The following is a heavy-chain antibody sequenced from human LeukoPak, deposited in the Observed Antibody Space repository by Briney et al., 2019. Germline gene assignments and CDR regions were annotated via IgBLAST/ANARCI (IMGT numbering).Heavy chain of an antibody. CDR1: GFTFSRYW. CDR2: IKQDGSEK. D-gene: IGHD3-22*01. J-gene: IGHJ6*02. CDR3: ARDSTGSYYYGMDV. Sequence: PGGPLRLSCAASGFTFSRYWMSWVRQAPGKGLEWVANIKQDGSEKYYVDSVKGRFTISRDNAKNSLYLQMNSLRAEDTAVYYCARDSTGSYYYGMDVWGQGTTVTVSS. V-gene: IGHV3-7*01.